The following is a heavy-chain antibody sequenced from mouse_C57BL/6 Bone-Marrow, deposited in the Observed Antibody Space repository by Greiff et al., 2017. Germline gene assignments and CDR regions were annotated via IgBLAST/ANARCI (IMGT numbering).Heavy chain of an antibody. CDR2: IYPRSGNT. Sequence: ESGAELARPGASVKLSCKASGYTFTSYGISWVKQRTGQGLEWIGEIYPRSGNTYYNEKFKGKATLTADKSSSTAYMELRSLTSEDSAVYFCARCYDYYYAMDYWGQGTSVTVSS. CDR3: ARCYDYYYAMDY. CDR1: GYTFTSYG. D-gene: IGHD2-4*01. V-gene: IGHV1-81*01. J-gene: IGHJ4*01.